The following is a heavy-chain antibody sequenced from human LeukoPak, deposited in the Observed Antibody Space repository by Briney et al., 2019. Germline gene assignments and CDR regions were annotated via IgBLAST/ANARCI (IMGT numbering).Heavy chain of an antibody. V-gene: IGHV3-53*04. CDR2: IYSGGST. J-gene: IGHJ6*02. CDR1: GFTVSSNY. Sequence: GGSLRLSCAASGFTVSSNYMSWVRQAPGKGLEWVSVIYSGGSTYYADSVKGRFTISRHNSKNTLYLQMNSLRAEDTAVYYCATYYSSSWDRYYYYYGMDVWGQGTTVTVSS. CDR3: ATYYSSSWDRYYYYYGMDV. D-gene: IGHD6-6*01.